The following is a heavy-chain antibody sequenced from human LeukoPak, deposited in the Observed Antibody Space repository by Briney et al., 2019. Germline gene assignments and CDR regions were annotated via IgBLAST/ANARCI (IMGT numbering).Heavy chain of an antibody. CDR1: GYTFTGYY. D-gene: IGHD5-18*01. J-gene: IGHJ4*02. V-gene: IGHV1-2*02. Sequence: ASVKVSCKASGYTFTGYYMHWVRPAPGQGLEWMGWINPNSGGTNYAQKFQGRVTMTRDTSISTAYMELSRLRSDDTAVYYCARDQDTAMVSQFDYWGQGTLVTVSS. CDR3: ARDQDTAMVSQFDY. CDR2: INPNSGGT.